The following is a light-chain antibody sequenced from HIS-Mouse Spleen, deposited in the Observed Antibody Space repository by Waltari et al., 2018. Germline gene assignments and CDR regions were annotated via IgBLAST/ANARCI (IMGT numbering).Light chain of an antibody. J-gene: IGLJ2*01. Sequence: QSVLTQPPSASGTPGQRVTISCSGSSPNIGRNYVYWYQQLPGPAPKLLIYRNNQRPSGVPDRFSGSKSGTSASLAIGGLRSEDEADYYCAAWDDSLSGPGVFGGGTKLTVL. CDR3: AAWDDSLSGPGV. CDR1: SPNIGRNY. V-gene: IGLV1-47*01. CDR2: RNN.